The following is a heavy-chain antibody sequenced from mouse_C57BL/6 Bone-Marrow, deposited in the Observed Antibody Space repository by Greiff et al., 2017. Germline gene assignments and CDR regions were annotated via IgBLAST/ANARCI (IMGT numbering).Heavy chain of an antibody. D-gene: IGHD2-4*01. CDR3: ARHGDYDEEGYAMDY. CDR2: INSDGGST. CDR1: EYEFPSHD. J-gene: IGHJ4*01. Sequence: EVKVVESGGGLVQPGESLKLSCESNEYEFPSHDMSCVRKTPEKRLELVAAINSDGGSTYYPDTMERRFIISRDNTKKTLYLQMSSLRSEDTALYYCARHGDYDEEGYAMDYWGQGTSVTVSS. V-gene: IGHV5-2*01.